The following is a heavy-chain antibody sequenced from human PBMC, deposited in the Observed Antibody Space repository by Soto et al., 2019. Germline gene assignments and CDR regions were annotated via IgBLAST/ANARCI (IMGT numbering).Heavy chain of an antibody. CDR3: AKDTATAITSYFFYGMDV. V-gene: IGHV3-30*18. D-gene: IGHD5-12*01. Sequence: QVQLVESGGGVVQPGRSLRLSCAASGFIFSTYGMHWVRQAPGKGLEWVAVISFDGRNKSYADSVRGRFTISSDNSKNTLHLQMNSLRGEDTAVYYCAKDTATAITSYFFYGMDVWRQGTTVTVSS. J-gene: IGHJ6*02. CDR1: GFIFSTYG. CDR2: ISFDGRNK.